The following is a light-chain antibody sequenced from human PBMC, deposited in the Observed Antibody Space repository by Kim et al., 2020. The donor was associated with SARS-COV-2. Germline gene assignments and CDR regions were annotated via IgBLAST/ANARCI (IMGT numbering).Light chain of an antibody. V-gene: IGLV3-1*01. CDR2: QDS. CDR3: QAWDSSVV. Sequence: VSVSPGQTASITCSGDKLGDKYACWYQQKPGQSPVLVIYQDSKRPSGIPEQFSGSNSGNTATLTISGTQAMDEADYYCQAWDSSVVFGGGTKLTVL. CDR1: KLGDKY. J-gene: IGLJ2*01.